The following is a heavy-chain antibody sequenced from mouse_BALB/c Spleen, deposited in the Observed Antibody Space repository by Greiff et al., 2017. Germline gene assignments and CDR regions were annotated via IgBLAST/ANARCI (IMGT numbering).Heavy chain of an antibody. D-gene: IGHD4-1*01. CDR3: AREGKPGTWFAY. J-gene: IGHJ3*01. CDR2: INPSSGYT. Sequence: VQLQQSAAELARPGASVKMSCKASGYTFTSYTMHWVKQRPGQGLEWIGYINPSSGYTEYNQKFKDKTTLTADKSSSTAYMQLSSLTSEDSAVYYCAREGKPGTWFAYWGQGTLVTVSA. CDR1: GYTFTSYT. V-gene: IGHV1-4*02.